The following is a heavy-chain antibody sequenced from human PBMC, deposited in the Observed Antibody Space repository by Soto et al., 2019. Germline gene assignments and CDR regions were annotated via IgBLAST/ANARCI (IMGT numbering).Heavy chain of an antibody. V-gene: IGHV3-30-3*01. D-gene: IGHD4-17*01. J-gene: IGHJ5*02. Sequence: QVQLVESGGGVVQPGRSLRLSCAASGFIFSSFPMHWVRQAPGKGLEWVAVISDDGNTKYYADSVKDRFTISRDNSKNTLYLQMNSLSAEDTAVYYCTRADVTVTLSVFDPWGQGTLVTVSS. CDR3: TRADVTVTLSVFDP. CDR1: GFIFSSFP. CDR2: ISDDGNTK.